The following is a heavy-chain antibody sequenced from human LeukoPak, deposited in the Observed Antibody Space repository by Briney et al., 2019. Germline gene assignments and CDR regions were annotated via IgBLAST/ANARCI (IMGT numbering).Heavy chain of an antibody. V-gene: IGHV1-69*01. D-gene: IGHD3-9*01. J-gene: IGHJ5*02. Sequence: ASVKVSCKASGGTFSSYAISWVRQAPGQGLEWMGGIIPIFGTANYAQKFQGRVTITADESTSTAYMELSSLRSEDTAVYYCARGNILTNNWFDPWGQGTLVTVSS. CDR1: GGTFSSYA. CDR3: ARGNILTNNWFDP. CDR2: IIPIFGTA.